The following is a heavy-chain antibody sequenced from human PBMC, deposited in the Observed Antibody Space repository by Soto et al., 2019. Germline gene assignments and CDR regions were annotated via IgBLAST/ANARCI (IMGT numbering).Heavy chain of an antibody. J-gene: IGHJ5*02. V-gene: IGHV1-46*01. CDR3: ARGGATIFGVFGS. CDR1: GYSFFSYY. CDR2: FLPSGGNT. D-gene: IGHD3-3*02. Sequence: ASVKVSCKASGYSFFSYYIHWVRQAPGQGLEWMGRFLPSGGNTEYAQRFRGRVSMTRDTSTTNTVSLELTSLTFDDTAVYYCARGGATIFGVFGSWGQGTRVTVSS.